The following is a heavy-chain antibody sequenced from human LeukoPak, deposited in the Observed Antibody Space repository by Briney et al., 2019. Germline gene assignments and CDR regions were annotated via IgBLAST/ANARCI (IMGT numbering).Heavy chain of an antibody. D-gene: IGHD5-12*01. Sequence: GGCLRLSCAASGFTSGNNWMSWVRQAPGKGLEWVANIKPDGSEEQYVDSVKGRFTISRDNAKNSLYLHMNSLRAEDTAMYYCASVSWISAAYWGQGTLVTVSS. V-gene: IGHV3-7*02. CDR1: GFTSGNNW. CDR2: IKPDGSEE. CDR3: ASVSWISAAY. J-gene: IGHJ1*01.